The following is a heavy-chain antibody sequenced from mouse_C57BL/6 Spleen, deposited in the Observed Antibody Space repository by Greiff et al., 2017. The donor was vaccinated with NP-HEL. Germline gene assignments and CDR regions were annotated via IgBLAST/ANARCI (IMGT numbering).Heavy chain of an antibody. D-gene: IGHD1-1*01. V-gene: IGHV1-72*01. CDR3: ARDGVVAHYYAMDY. CDR1: GYTFTSYW. CDR2: IDPNSGGT. J-gene: IGHJ4*01. Sequence: VKLQQPGAELVKPGASVKLSCKASGYTFTSYWMHWVKQRPGRGLEWIGRIDPNSGGTKYNEKFKSKATLTVDKPSSTAYMQLSSLTSEDSAVYYCARDGVVAHYYAMDYWGQGTSVTVSS.